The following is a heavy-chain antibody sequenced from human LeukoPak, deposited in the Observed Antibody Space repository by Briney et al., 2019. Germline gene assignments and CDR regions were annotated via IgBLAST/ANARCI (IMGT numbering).Heavy chain of an antibody. D-gene: IGHD3-3*01. V-gene: IGHV4-39*07. CDR3: ARELSDFWSGFPHAFDI. CDR1: GGSISSSSYY. J-gene: IGHJ3*02. CDR2: IYTSGNT. Sequence: SETLSLTCTVSGGSISSSSYYWGWIRQPPGKGLEWIGRIYTSGNTNYNPSLKSRVTMSVDTSKNQFSLKLSSVTAADTAVYYCARELSDFWSGFPHAFDIWGQGTMVTVSS.